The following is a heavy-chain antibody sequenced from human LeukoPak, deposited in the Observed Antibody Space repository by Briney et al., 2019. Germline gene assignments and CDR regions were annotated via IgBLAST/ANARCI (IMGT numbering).Heavy chain of an antibody. J-gene: IGHJ4*02. CDR2: IKQDGGEK. D-gene: IGHD6-13*01. V-gene: IGHV3-7*04. CDR3: ATGRSWSGLDY. CDR1: GFTFSNYW. Sequence: GGSLRLSCAASGFTFSNYWMSWVRQAPGKGLEWVASIKQDGGEKYYVDSVKGRFTISRDNAKNSLYLQMNSLRAEDTAVYYCATGRSWSGLDYWGRGTLVTVSS.